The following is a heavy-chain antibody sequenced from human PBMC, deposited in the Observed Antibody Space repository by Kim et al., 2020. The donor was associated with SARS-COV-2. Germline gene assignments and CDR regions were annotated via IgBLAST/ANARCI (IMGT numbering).Heavy chain of an antibody. V-gene: IGHV5-51*01. CDR1: GYSFTSYW. D-gene: IGHD4-4*01. CDR3: AILTSGYSNGWYNYGMYL. J-gene: IGHJ6*02. CDR2: IYHGDSDT. Sequence: GESLKISCKGSGYSFTSYWIAWVRQMLGKGLEWMGIIYHGDSDTRYSPSFQGQVTISDDKSINTAYLQWSSLKASDTAMYYCAILTSGYSNGWYNYGMYLWRQDTTVTVSS.